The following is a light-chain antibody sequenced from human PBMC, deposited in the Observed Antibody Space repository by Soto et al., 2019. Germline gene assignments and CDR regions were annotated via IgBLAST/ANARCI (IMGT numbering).Light chain of an antibody. CDR1: SIDVGGYNY. CDR2: DVS. Sequence: QSARTQPASVPGSPGQPITISCTGTSIDVGGYNYVSWYQQHPGKAPKLMIYDVSNRPSGVSNRFSGSKSGNTASLTISGLQAEDEADYYCSSYTSSSKVFGTGTKVTVL. V-gene: IGLV2-14*01. J-gene: IGLJ1*01. CDR3: SSYTSSSKV.